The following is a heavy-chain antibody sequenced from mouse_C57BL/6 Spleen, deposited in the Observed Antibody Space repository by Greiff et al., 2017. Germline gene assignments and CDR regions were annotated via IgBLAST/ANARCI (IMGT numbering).Heavy chain of an antibody. J-gene: IGHJ4*01. Sequence: QVHVKQSGAELARPGASVKLSCKASGYTFTSYGISCVKQRTGQGLEWIGEIYPRSGNTYYNEKFKGKATLTADKSSSTAYMELRSLTSEDSAVYFCARTQLAPYYAMDYWGQGTSVTVSS. CDR1: GYTFTSYG. V-gene: IGHV1-81*01. CDR3: ARTQLAPYYAMDY. CDR2: IYPRSGNT. D-gene: IGHD4-1*02.